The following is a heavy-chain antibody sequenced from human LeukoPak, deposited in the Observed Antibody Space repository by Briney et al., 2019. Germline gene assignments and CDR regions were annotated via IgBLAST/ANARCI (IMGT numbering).Heavy chain of an antibody. CDR1: GYTFTSYD. V-gene: IGHV1-8*01. Sequence: GASVKVSCKASGYTFTSYDINWVRQATGQGLEWMGWMNPNSGNTGYAQKFQGRVTMPRNTSISTAYMELSSLRSEDTAVFYCAREGWNDADFDYWGQGTLVTVSS. D-gene: IGHD1-1*01. J-gene: IGHJ4*02. CDR3: AREGWNDADFDY. CDR2: MNPNSGNT.